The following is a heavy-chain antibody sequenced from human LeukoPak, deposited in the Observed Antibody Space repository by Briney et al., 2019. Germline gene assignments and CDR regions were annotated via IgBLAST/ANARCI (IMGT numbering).Heavy chain of an antibody. CDR3: AKLVAVAGLIGYFDY. D-gene: IGHD6-19*01. CDR1: GFAFSSYA. CDR2: ISGSGGST. V-gene: IGHV3-23*01. J-gene: IGHJ4*02. Sequence: GGSLRLSCAASGFAFSSYAMSWVRQAPGKGLEWVSAISGSGGSTYYADSVKGRFTISRDNSKNTRYLQMNSLRAEDTAVYYRAKLVAVAGLIGYFDYWGQGTLVTVSS.